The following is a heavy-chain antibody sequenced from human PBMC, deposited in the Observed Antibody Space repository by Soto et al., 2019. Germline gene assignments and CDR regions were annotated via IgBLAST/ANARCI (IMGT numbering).Heavy chain of an antibody. CDR2: IYYSGST. V-gene: IGHV4-59*01. J-gene: IGHJ4*02. CDR3: ARAPRYGVASRLFDY. CDR1: GGSISSYY. Sequence: QVQLQESGPGLVKPSETLSLTCTVSGGSISSYYWSWIRQPPGKGLEWIGYIYYSGSTNYNPSLKSRVTISVDTSKNQFSLKLSSVTAADTAVYYCARAPRYGVASRLFDYWGQGTLVTVSS. D-gene: IGHD4-17*01.